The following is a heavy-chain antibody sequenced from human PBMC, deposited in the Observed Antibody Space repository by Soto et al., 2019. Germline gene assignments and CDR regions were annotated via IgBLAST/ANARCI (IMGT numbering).Heavy chain of an antibody. J-gene: IGHJ4*02. V-gene: IGHV3-30-3*01. D-gene: IGHD1-7*01. CDR3: ARVGMEMKIVMNIGLELPRY. Sequence: QVQLVVSGGGVVQPGRSLRLSCAASGFTFSSYAMHWVRQAPGKGLEWVAVISYDGSNKYYADSVKGRFTISRDNSKNTLYLQMNCLRAEDTAVYYCARVGMEMKIVMNIGLELPRYWGQGTLVTVSS. CDR1: GFTFSSYA. CDR2: ISYDGSNK.